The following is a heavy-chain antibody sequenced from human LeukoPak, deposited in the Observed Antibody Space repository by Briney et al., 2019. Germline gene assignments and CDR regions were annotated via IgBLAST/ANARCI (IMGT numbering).Heavy chain of an antibody. CDR2: IYTSGST. Sequence: SETLSLTCAVYGGSFSGYYWSWIRQPAGKGLEWIGRIYTSGSTNYNPSLKSRVTMSVDTSKNQFSLKLSSVTAADTAVYYCASAAGPTVIDYWGQGTLVTVSS. CDR1: GGSFSGYY. V-gene: IGHV4-59*10. CDR3: ASAAGPTVIDY. D-gene: IGHD6-13*01. J-gene: IGHJ4*02.